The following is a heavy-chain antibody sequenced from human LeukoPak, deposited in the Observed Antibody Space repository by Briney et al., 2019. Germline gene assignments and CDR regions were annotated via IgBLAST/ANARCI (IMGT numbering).Heavy chain of an antibody. J-gene: IGHJ5*02. Sequence: PSETLSRTCTVSGGSISSYYWSWIRQPPGKGLEWIGYIYYSGSTNYNPSLKSRVTISVDTSKNQFSLKLSSVTAADTAVYYCARGGSSWYTNWFDPWGQGTLVTVSS. CDR3: ARGGSSWYTNWFDP. V-gene: IGHV4-59*01. CDR1: GGSISSYY. D-gene: IGHD6-13*01. CDR2: IYYSGST.